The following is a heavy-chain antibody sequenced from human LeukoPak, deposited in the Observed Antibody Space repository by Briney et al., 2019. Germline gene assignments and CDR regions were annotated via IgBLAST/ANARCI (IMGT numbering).Heavy chain of an antibody. CDR3: AKDRSGSYYDAFDI. J-gene: IGHJ3*02. D-gene: IGHD1-26*01. CDR1: GFTFDDYA. Sequence: PGGSLRLSCAASGFTFDDYAMHWVRQAPGKGLEWVSGISWNSGSIGYADSVKGRFTISRDNAKNSLYLQMNSLRAEDTALYYCAKDRSGSYYDAFDIWGQETMVTVSS. V-gene: IGHV3-9*01. CDR2: ISWNSGSI.